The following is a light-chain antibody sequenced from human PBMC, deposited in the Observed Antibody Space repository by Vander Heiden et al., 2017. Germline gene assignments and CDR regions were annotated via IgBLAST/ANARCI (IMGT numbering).Light chain of an antibody. Sequence: EIVMPQSPATLSVSPGERATLPCRASQGVSSNLAWYQQRPGQAPRLLIYGASTRASDIPARFTGSGSWTEFTLTISSLQSEDFALYYCQQYNDWPLTFGGGTKVEIK. V-gene: IGKV3-15*01. J-gene: IGKJ4*01. CDR2: GAS. CDR1: QGVSSN. CDR3: QQYNDWPLT.